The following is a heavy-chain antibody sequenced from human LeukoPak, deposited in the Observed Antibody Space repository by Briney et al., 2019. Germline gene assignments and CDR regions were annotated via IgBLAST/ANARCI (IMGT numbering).Heavy chain of an antibody. CDR2: INPNNGGT. CDR1: GYTFTVNH. CDR3: ARGAGPKAFDV. Sequence: EASVKVSFKASGYTFTVNHLHWVRQAPGQGLEWMGWINPNNGGTSFAQNFQGRVTLTRDTSISTAYMELSTLRSDDTAVYYCARGAGPKAFDVWGQGTMVTVST. J-gene: IGHJ3*01. V-gene: IGHV1-2*02.